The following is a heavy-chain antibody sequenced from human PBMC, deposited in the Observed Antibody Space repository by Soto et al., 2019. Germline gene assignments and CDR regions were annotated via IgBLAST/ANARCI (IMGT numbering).Heavy chain of an antibody. CDR2: IYYRSKWFH. CDR1: GGSVSSYGGC. J-gene: IGHJ6*02. V-gene: IGHV6-1*01. Sequence: QTQPRTAVLSGGSVSSYGGCCNLIRQSPSRGLQWLGRIYYRSKWFHDYAASVESRMAINPDTSRNQFSLQLNYVIPEDTAVYYCARVHCSAGTCLDGLDFWGQGTTVTVPS. D-gene: IGHD2-15*01. CDR3: ARVHCSAGTCLDGLDF.